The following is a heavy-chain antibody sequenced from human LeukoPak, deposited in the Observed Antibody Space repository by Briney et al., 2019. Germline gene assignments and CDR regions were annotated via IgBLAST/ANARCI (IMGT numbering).Heavy chain of an antibody. J-gene: IGHJ4*02. CDR2: ISAYNGNT. Sequence: GASVKVSCKASGYTFTSYGISWVRQAPGQGLEWMGWISAYNGNTDYAQKLQGRVTMTTDTSTSTAYMELRSLGSDDTAVYYCARDRSPGNFDYWGQGTLVTVSS. CDR1: GYTFTSYG. V-gene: IGHV1-18*01. CDR3: ARDRSPGNFDY.